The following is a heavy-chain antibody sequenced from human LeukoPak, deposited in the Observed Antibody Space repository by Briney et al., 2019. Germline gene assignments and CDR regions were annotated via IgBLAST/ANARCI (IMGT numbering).Heavy chain of an antibody. CDR2: IIPIFGTA. Sequence: ASVKVSCKASGYTFSSYAISWVRQAPGQGLEWMGGIIPIFGTANYAQKFQGRVTITADESTSTAYMELSSLRSEDTAVYYCARSLDFTDAFDIWGQGTMVTVSS. J-gene: IGHJ3*02. CDR3: ARSLDFTDAFDI. V-gene: IGHV1-69*13. D-gene: IGHD3-3*01. CDR1: GYTFSSYA.